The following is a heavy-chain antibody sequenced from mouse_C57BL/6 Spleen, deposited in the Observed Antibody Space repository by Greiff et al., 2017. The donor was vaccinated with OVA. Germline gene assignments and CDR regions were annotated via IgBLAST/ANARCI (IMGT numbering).Heavy chain of an antibody. CDR1: GYSITSGYY. CDR2: ISYDGSN. Sequence: ESGPGLVKPSQSLSLTCSVTGYSITSGYYWNWIRQFPGNKLEWMGYISYDGSNNYNPSLKNRISITRDTSKNQFFLKLNSVTTEDTATYYCAREYYYGSSFDYWGQGTTLTVSS. D-gene: IGHD1-1*01. J-gene: IGHJ2*01. CDR3: AREYYYGSSFDY. V-gene: IGHV3-6*01.